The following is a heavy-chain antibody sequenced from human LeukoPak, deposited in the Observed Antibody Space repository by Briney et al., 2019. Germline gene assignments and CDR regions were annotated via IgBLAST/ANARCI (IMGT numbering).Heavy chain of an antibody. CDR2: ISGSGSTI. Sequence: PGGSLRLSCAASGFTFSDYYMSWIRQAPGKGLDWVSYISGSGSTIYYADSVKGRFTISRDNAKNSLYLQMNSLRAEHTAVYYCARHKGRCSTTSCMPAIAAARKANDAFDIWGQGTMVTVSS. CDR3: ARHKGRCSTTSCMPAIAAARKANDAFDI. CDR1: GFTFSDYY. V-gene: IGHV3-11*01. D-gene: IGHD2-2*01. J-gene: IGHJ3*02.